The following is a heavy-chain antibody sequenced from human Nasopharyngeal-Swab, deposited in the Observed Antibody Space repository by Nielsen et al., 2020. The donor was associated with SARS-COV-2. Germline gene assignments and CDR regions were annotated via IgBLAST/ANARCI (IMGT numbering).Heavy chain of an antibody. CDR2: IRSKADNYAT. D-gene: IGHD1-26*01. V-gene: IGHV3-73*01. CDR1: GFTFSGST. CDR3: ARVNPVSGSYYDAFDI. Sequence: GESLKISCAASGFTFSGSTMHWVRQASGKGLEWVGRIRSKADNYATAYAASVKGRFIISRDDSKNTAYLQMNSLKTEDTAVYYCARVNPVSGSYYDAFDIWGQGQWSPSLQ. J-gene: IGHJ3*02.